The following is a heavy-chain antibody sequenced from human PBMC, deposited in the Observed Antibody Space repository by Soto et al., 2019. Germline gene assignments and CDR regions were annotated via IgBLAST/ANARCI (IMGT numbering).Heavy chain of an antibody. CDR1: GGSISSYY. Sequence: SETLSLTCTVSGGSISSYYWSWIRQPPGKGLEWIGYIYYSGSTNYNPSLKSRVTISVDTSKNQFSLKLSSVTAADTAVYYCARELDYGHSPYFDFWGPGTLVTVSS. CDR3: ARELDYGHSPYFDF. D-gene: IGHD4-17*01. V-gene: IGHV4-59*01. CDR2: IYYSGST. J-gene: IGHJ4*02.